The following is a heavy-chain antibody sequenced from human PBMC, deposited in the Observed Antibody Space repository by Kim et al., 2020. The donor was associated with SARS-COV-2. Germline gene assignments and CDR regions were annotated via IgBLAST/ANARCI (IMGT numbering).Heavy chain of an antibody. V-gene: IGHV3-23*01. CDR3: AKGSWYRSYDSSGYSLYFDY. D-gene: IGHD3-22*01. Sequence: GGSLRLSCAASGFTFSSYAMSWVRQAPGKGLKWVSAISGSGGSTYYADSVKGRFTISRDNSKNTLYLQMNSLRAEDTAVYYCAKGSWYRSYDSSGYSLYFDYWGQGTLVTVSS. CDR2: ISGSGGST. CDR1: GFTFSSYA. J-gene: IGHJ4*02.